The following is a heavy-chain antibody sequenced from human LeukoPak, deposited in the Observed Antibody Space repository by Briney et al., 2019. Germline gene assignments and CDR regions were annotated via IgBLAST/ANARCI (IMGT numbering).Heavy chain of an antibody. CDR3: ARTYCSSTSCYWIMLDY. J-gene: IGHJ4*02. Sequence: PSETLSLTCTVSGGSISSYYWSWIRQPPGKGLEWIGYIYYSGSTNYSPSLKSRVTISVDTSKNQVSLKLSSVTAADTAVYYCARTYCSSTSCYWIMLDYWGQGTLVTVSS. V-gene: IGHV4-59*01. CDR2: IYYSGST. CDR1: GGSISSYY. D-gene: IGHD2-2*01.